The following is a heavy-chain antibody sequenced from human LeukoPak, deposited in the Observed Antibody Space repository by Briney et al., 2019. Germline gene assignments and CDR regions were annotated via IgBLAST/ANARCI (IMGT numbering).Heavy chain of an antibody. CDR2: ISGSGGST. D-gene: IGHD2-2*01. V-gene: IGHV3-23*01. Sequence: PGGSLRLSCAASGFTFSSYAMSWVRQAPGKGLEWVSAISGSGGSTYYADSVKGRFTISTDNSKNTLYLQMNSLRAEDTAVYYCAKFIVVVPAATFDYWGQGTLVTVSS. CDR1: GFTFSSYA. CDR3: AKFIVVVPAATFDY. J-gene: IGHJ4*02.